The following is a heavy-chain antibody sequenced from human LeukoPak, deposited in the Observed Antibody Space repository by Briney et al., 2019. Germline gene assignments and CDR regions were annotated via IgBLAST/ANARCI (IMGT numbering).Heavy chain of an antibody. Sequence: SETLSLTCTVSGYSISSGYYWGWIRQPPGKGLEWIGSIYHSGSTYYSPSLKSRVTISVDTSKNQFSLKLSSVTAADTAVYYCARDRRSSSPYYYYYMDVWGKGTTVTVSS. D-gene: IGHD6-6*01. V-gene: IGHV4-38-2*02. CDR2: IYHSGST. CDR1: GYSISSGYY. CDR3: ARDRRSSSPYYYYYMDV. J-gene: IGHJ6*03.